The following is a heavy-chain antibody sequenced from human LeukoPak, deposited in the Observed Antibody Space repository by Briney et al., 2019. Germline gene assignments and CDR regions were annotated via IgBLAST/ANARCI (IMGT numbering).Heavy chain of an antibody. V-gene: IGHV3-30-3*01. D-gene: IGHD6-19*01. CDR2: ISYDGSNK. CDR1: GFSFSIYR. CDR3: ASSHSSGWYYFDY. J-gene: IGHJ4*02. Sequence: GGSLRLSCAASGFSFSIYRMNWVRQAPGKGLEWVAVISYDGSNKYYADSVKGRFTISRDNSKNTLYLQMNSLRAEDTAVYYCASSHSSGWYYFDYWGQGTLVTVSS.